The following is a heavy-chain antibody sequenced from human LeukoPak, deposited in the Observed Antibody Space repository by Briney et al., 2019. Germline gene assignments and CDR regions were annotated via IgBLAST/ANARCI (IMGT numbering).Heavy chain of an antibody. D-gene: IGHD3-22*01. V-gene: IGHV1-18*01. CDR1: GYTFTSYG. CDR3: ATVEYYYDSSGYNY. Sequence: ASVTVSCKASGYTFTSYGISWVGQAPGQGLEWMGWISAYNGNTNYAQKLQGRVTITTDTSPSTAYMELRGLRSDDTAVYYCATVEYYYDSSGYNYWGQGTLVTVSS. J-gene: IGHJ4*02. CDR2: ISAYNGNT.